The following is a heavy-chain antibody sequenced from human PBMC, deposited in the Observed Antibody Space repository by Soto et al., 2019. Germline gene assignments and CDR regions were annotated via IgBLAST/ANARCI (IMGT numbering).Heavy chain of an antibody. V-gene: IGHV3-30-3*01. CDR2: ISYDGSNK. D-gene: IGHD3-22*01. CDR3: ARDHYSDSSGGYFDY. J-gene: IGHJ4*02. Sequence: QVQLVESGGGVVQPGRSLRLSCAASGFTFSGYAMHWVRQAPGRGLEWVAVISYDGSNKYYADYVKGRLTISRDNSKNTVYLQLNGLRAEDTAVYYCARDHYSDSSGGYFDYWGQGTLVTVSS. CDR1: GFTFSGYA.